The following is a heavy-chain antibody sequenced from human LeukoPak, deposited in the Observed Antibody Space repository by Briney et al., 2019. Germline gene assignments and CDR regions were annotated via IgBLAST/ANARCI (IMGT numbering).Heavy chain of an antibody. Sequence: GGSLRFSCAASGFTFSSYAMSWVRQAPGKGLEWVSAISGSGGSTYYADSVKGRFTISRDNSKNTLYLQVNSLRAEDTAVYYCAKDPYCSSTSCYWMTTINWFDPWGQGTLVTVSS. CDR2: ISGSGGST. CDR1: GFTFSSYA. CDR3: AKDPYCSSTSCYWMTTINWFDP. V-gene: IGHV3-23*01. D-gene: IGHD2-2*01. J-gene: IGHJ5*02.